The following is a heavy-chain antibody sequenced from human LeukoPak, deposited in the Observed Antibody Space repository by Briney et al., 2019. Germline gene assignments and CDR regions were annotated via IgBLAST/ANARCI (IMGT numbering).Heavy chain of an antibody. V-gene: IGHV5-51*01. CDR2: IYPGDSDS. J-gene: IGHJ4*02. Sequence: GESLKISCQGSGYRVSNYWIGWVRQMPGKGLEWMGIIYPGDSDSRYNPSFQGQVTISADKSISTAYLQWSSLKASDTAMYYCASADTSGYAVDDWGQGTLVTVSS. CDR3: ASADTSGYAVDD. CDR1: GYRVSNYW. D-gene: IGHD3-22*01.